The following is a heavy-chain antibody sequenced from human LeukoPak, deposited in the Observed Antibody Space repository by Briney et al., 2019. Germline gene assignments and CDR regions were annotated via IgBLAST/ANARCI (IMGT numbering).Heavy chain of an antibody. V-gene: IGHV5-51*01. CDR3: ARLDEGFYYDGYGYNF. D-gene: IGHD3-22*01. J-gene: IGHJ4*02. CDR1: GSRFSNYR. Sequence: GESLQISCKGSGSRFSNYRLAWVRQLPGKGLEWMGIIYPGDSETTYSPSFQGHVTISADKSVTTAYLQWSSLKPSDTAIYYCARLDEGFYYDGYGYNFWGQGTLVTVSS. CDR2: IYPGDSET.